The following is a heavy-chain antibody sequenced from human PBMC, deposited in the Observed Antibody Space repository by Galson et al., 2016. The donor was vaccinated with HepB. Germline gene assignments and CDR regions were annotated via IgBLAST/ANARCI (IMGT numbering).Heavy chain of an antibody. J-gene: IGHJ4*02. D-gene: IGHD6-13*01. V-gene: IGHV1-8*01. CDR3: TKINGNQLAGASDV. CDR2: MNPKTGNT. Sequence: SVKVSCKASGYIFTSFDIHWVRQAPGQGLEWVGWMNPKTGNTGYAQKFQGRVTLTRDTYTNAAYMELTGLTSEDTALYFCTKINGNQLAGASDVWVRGTQVTVSS. CDR1: GYIFTSFD.